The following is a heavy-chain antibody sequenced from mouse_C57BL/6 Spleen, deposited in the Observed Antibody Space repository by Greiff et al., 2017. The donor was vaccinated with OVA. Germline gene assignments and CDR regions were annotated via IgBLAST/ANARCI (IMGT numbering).Heavy chain of an antibody. CDR1: GYTFTSYW. CDR3: ASGGLLLRSFDY. CDR2: IDPSDSYT. Sequence: QVQLKQSGAELVKPGASVKLSCKASGYTFTSYWMQWVKQRPGQGLEWIGEIDPSDSYTNYNQKFKGKATLTVDTSSSTAYMQLSSLTSEDSAVYYCASGGLLLRSFDYWGQGTTLTVSS. J-gene: IGHJ2*01. V-gene: IGHV1-50*01. D-gene: IGHD1-1*01.